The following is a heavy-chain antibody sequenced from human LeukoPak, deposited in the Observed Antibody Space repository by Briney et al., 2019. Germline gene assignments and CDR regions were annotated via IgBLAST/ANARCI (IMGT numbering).Heavy chain of an antibody. J-gene: IGHJ1*01. V-gene: IGHV3-30*18. CDR3: AKGIAAAGIPSAEYFQH. D-gene: IGHD6-13*01. CDR2: ISYDGSNK. CDR1: GSTFSSYG. Sequence: PGGSLRLSCAASGSTFSSYGMHWVRQAPGKGLEWVAVISYDGSNKYYADSVKGRFTISRDNSKNTLYLHMNSLRAEDTAVYYCAKGIAAAGIPSAEYFQHWGQGTLVTVSS.